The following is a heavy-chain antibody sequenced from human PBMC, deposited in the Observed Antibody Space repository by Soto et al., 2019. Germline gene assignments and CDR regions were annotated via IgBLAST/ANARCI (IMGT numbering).Heavy chain of an antibody. D-gene: IGHD6-19*01. Sequence: QVQLQESGPGLVKPSQTLSLTCTVSGGSISSGDYYWSWIRQPPGKGLEWIGYIYYSGSTYYNPSLKSRVTISVDTSKNQFSLKLSSVTAADTAVYYCARDRKGSSGWYWYFDLWGRGTLVTVSS. CDR2: IYYSGST. J-gene: IGHJ2*01. V-gene: IGHV4-30-4*01. CDR1: GGSISSGDYY. CDR3: ARDRKGSSGWYWYFDL.